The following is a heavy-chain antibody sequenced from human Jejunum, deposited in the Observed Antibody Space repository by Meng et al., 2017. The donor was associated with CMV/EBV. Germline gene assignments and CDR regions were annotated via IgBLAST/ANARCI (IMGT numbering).Heavy chain of an antibody. V-gene: IGHV3-74*01. CDR3: MRAHPLGT. D-gene: IGHD7-27*01. J-gene: IGHJ4*02. CDR1: GFTFSSYW. CDR2: INGDGNTT. Sequence: LSCAASGFTFSSYWLHWVRQVPGKGLVWVSRINGDGNTTAYADSVQGRFTISRDNAKNSLYLQMNSLTAEDTALYYCMRAHPLGTWGQGTLVTVSS.